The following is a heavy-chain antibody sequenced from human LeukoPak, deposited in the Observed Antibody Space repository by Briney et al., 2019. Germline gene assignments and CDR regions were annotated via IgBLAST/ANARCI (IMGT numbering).Heavy chain of an antibody. Sequence: GGSLRLSCAASGFTFSSYSMNWVRQAPGKGLEWVSSISSSSSYIYYADSVKGRFTISRDNAKNSLYLQMNSLRAEDTAVYYCARDIVVVPAAIWVAAAGIGYFDYWGQGTLVIVSS. CDR2: ISSSSSYI. D-gene: IGHD2-2*01. J-gene: IGHJ4*02. V-gene: IGHV3-21*01. CDR1: GFTFSSYS. CDR3: ARDIVVVPAAIWVAAAGIGYFDY.